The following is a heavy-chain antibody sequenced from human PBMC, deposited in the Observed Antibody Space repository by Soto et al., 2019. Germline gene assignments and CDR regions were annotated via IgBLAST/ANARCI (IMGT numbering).Heavy chain of an antibody. D-gene: IGHD3-16*01. CDR2: ISAYNGNT. CDR3: ARGLTLNKQVRGGNYYGMDV. Sequence: QVQLVQSGAEVKKPGASVKVSCKASGYTFTSSGISWVRQAPGQGLEWMGWISAYNGNTNYAQKLQGRVTMTTDTSTSTAYMEVMSRRSDDKAVFYCARGLTLNKQVRGGNYYGMDVWGQGTTVTVSS. CDR1: GYTFTSSG. J-gene: IGHJ6*02. V-gene: IGHV1-18*01.